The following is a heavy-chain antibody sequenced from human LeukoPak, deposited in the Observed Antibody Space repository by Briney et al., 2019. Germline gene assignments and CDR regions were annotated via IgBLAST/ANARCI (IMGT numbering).Heavy chain of an antibody. V-gene: IGHV1-18*01. D-gene: IGHD1-26*01. CDR3: ARRRGSYCYDY. J-gene: IGHJ4*02. CDR2: MNPNSGNT. CDR1: GYTFTSYG. Sequence: ASVKVSCKASGYTFTSYGISWVRQAPGQGLEWMGWMNPNSGNTGYAQKLQGRVTMTTDTSTSTAYMELRSLRSDDTAVYYCARRRGSYCYDYWGQGTLVTVSS.